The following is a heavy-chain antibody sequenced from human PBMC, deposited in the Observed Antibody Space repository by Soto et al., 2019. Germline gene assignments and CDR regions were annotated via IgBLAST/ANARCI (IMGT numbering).Heavy chain of an antibody. CDR3: ARYIFGQGFIS. J-gene: IGHJ4*02. D-gene: IGHD3-10*01. V-gene: IGHV1-8*01. CDR2: MHANTGLT. Sequence: QVQLVQSGAEVKKPGASVKVSCKASGSTFSTLDLNWVRQAPGQGLDWMGWMHANTGLTGHAQKFQGRLSMTRDTSISPAYMELRSLRADDTAVYYCARYIFGQGFISWGQGTLVNVSS. CDR1: GSTFSTLD.